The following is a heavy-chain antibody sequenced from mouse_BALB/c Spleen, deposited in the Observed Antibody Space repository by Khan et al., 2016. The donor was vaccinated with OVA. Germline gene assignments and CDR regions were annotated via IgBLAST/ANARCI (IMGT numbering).Heavy chain of an antibody. CDR1: GYTFTSYT. Sequence: QVQLQQSGAELARPGASVKMSCKASGYTFTSYTMHWVKQRPGQGLEWIGYINPSSGYTNYNQKFKDKATLTADKSSSTAYMQLSSLTSEDSAVYCVARRTTGYAMDYWGQGTSVTVSS. CDR2: INPSSGYT. CDR3: ARRTTGYAMDY. V-gene: IGHV1-4*01. J-gene: IGHJ4*01. D-gene: IGHD2-14*01.